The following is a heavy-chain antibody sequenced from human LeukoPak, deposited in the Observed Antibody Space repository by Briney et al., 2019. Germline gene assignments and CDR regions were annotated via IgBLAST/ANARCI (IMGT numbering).Heavy chain of an antibody. J-gene: IGHJ4*02. CDR3: ARCKAATYYDFWSGYYGDFDY. D-gene: IGHD3-3*01. V-gene: IGHV3-30*04. CDR2: ISYDGSNK. CDR1: GFTFSSYA. Sequence: GRSLRLSCAASGFTFSSYAMHWVRQAPGKGLEWVAVISYDGSNKYYADSVKGRFTISRDNSKNTLYLQMNSLRAEDTAVYYCARCKAATYYDFWSGYYGDFDYWGQGTLVTVSS.